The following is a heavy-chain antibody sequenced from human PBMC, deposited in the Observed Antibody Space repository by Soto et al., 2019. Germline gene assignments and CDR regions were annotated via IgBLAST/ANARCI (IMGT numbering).Heavy chain of an antibody. CDR2: IYWNDNK. CDR1: GFSLTTVGVG. D-gene: IGHD2-8*01. CDR3: ALRPASRMNWFGP. J-gene: IGHJ5*02. V-gene: IGHV2-5*01. Sequence: QITLREAGPTLVKPTQTLTLTCTFSGFSLTTVGVGVGWIRQPPRRAQEWLALIYWNDNKRYSPSLERRVNITKDTSRNQVVLTMTAMDPVDTATYYCALRPASRMNWFGPWGQGTLVTVSS.